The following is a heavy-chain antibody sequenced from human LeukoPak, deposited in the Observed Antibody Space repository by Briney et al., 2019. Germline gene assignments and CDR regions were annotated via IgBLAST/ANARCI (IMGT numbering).Heavy chain of an antibody. CDR2: IWYDGSNK. CDR1: GFTFSRYE. CDR3: ARGFSAGSSLPFDY. D-gene: IGHD3-10*01. V-gene: IGHV3-33*08. J-gene: IGHJ4*02. Sequence: PGGSLRLSCAASGFTFSRYEMNWVRQAPGTGLEWVAVIWYDGSNKYYADSVKGRFTISRDNAKDTLYLQMNRLRAEDTAVYYCARGFSAGSSLPFDYWGQGTLVTVSS.